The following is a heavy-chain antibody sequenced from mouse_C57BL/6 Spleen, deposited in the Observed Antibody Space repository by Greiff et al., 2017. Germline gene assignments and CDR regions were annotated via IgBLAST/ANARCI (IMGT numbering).Heavy chain of an antibody. Sequence: EVQRVESGGGLVQPGGSLSLSCAASGFTFTDYYMSWVRQPPGKALEWLGFIRNKANGYTTEYSASVKGRFTISRDNSQSILYLQMNALRAEDSATYYCARCLYDYDGGAFDYWGQGTTLTVSS. D-gene: IGHD2-4*01. CDR3: ARCLYDYDGGAFDY. CDR2: IRNKANGYTT. CDR1: GFTFTDYY. J-gene: IGHJ2*01. V-gene: IGHV7-3*01.